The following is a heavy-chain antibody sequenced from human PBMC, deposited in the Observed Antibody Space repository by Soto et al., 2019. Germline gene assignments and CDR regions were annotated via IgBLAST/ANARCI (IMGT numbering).Heavy chain of an antibody. J-gene: IGHJ3*02. V-gene: IGHV4-31*03. Sequence: QVQLQESGPGLVKPSQTLSLTCTVSGGSISSGGYYWSWIRQHPRKGLEWIGYIYYSGSTYYNPSLKTRVTISLYTSKNQFSLKLSSVTAAYTAVYYCAGLRWYGAFDILGQGTMVTVSS. D-gene: IGHD4-17*01. CDR2: IYYSGST. CDR1: GGSISSGGYY. CDR3: AGLRWYGAFDI.